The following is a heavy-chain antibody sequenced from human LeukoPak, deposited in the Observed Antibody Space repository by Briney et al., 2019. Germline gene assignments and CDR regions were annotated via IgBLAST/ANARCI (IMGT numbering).Heavy chain of an antibody. CDR1: GFTFSSYW. J-gene: IGHJ4*02. CDR2: INSDGSST. Sequence: GGSLRLSCAASGFTFSSYWMHWVRQAPGKGLVWVSRINSDGSSTSYADSVKGRFTISRDNAKNTLYLQMNSLRAEDTAVYYCAKLRDEIPIWSDWGQGTLVTVSS. D-gene: IGHD1-1*01. CDR3: AKLRDEIPIWSD. V-gene: IGHV3-74*01.